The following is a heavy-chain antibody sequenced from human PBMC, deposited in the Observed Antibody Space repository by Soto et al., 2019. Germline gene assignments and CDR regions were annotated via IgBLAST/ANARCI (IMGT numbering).Heavy chain of an antibody. V-gene: IGHV4-31*03. J-gene: IGHJ4*02. D-gene: IGHD4-4*01. CDR1: GGSISSAGYF. CDR2: IYYSGSA. Sequence: QVQLQESGPGLVKPSQTLSLTCSVSGGSISSAGYFWSWIRQHPGKGLEWIGHIYYSGSAYYSPSLKSRVAISVDTSRNQFSLNLSSVTDADTAVYYCARIRSGNHPDNWGQGTLVTVSS. CDR3: ARIRSGNHPDN.